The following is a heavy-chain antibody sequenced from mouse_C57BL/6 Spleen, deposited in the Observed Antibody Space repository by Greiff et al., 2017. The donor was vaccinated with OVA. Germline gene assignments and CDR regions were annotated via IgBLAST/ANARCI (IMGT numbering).Heavy chain of an antibody. CDR2: IDPSDSYP. V-gene: IGHV1-69*01. CDR1: GYTFTSYW. Sequence: VQLQQPGAELVMPGASVKLSCKASGYTFTSYWMHWVKQRPGQGLEWIGEIDPSDSYPNYNQKFKGKSTLTVDKSSSTAYMQLSSLTSEDSAVEYCARWHYGSSYDWYFDVWGTGTTVTVSS. CDR3: ARWHYGSSYDWYFDV. D-gene: IGHD1-1*01. J-gene: IGHJ1*03.